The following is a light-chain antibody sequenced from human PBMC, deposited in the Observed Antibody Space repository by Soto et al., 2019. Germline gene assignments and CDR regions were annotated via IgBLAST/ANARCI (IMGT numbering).Light chain of an antibody. V-gene: IGLV1-44*01. Sequence: QSALTQSPSTSATPGQRVTISCSGSRSNIGTYAVNWYQQLPGTAPTLLIFRNHQRPSGVPDRFSGSKSGTSASLAISGPQSEDEADYYCAAWDDSLRAVVFGGGTKLTVL. CDR2: RNH. CDR1: RSNIGTYA. J-gene: IGLJ2*01. CDR3: AAWDDSLRAVV.